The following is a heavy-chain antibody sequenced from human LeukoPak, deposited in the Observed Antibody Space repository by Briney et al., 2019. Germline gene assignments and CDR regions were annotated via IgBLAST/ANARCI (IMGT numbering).Heavy chain of an antibody. CDR1: GGSFSGYY. J-gene: IGHJ1*01. CDR3: ARNGFRFLVAEYSQH. D-gene: IGHD2-8*01. V-gene: IGHV4-34*01. Sequence: PSETLSLTCAVYGGSFSGYYWSWIRQPPGKGLEWIWEINHSGSTNYNPSLKSRVTLSVDTSKNQFSLKLSAVTAADTAVYYCARNGFRFLVAEYSQHWGQGTLVTVSS. CDR2: INHSGST.